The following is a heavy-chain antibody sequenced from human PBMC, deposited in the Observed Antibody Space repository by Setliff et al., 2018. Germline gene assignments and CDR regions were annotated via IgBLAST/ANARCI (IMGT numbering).Heavy chain of an antibody. V-gene: IGHV4-39*01. J-gene: IGHJ3*01. Sequence: LSLTCTVSGGSIRSSYYYWGWIRQPPGKGLEWIGSIYYNGSTHFNPSLKSRVAISVNTSKNLLSLRVNSVTATDTAVYYCARPLEESFGGVRDSDAFDVWGQGTMVTVSS. CDR2: IYYNGST. CDR1: GGSIRSSYYY. CDR3: ARPLEESFGGVRDSDAFDV. D-gene: IGHD3-16*01.